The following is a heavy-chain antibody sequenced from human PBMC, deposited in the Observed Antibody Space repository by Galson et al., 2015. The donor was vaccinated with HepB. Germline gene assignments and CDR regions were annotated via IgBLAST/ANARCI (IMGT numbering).Heavy chain of an antibody. V-gene: IGHV1-69*13. Sequence: SVKVSCKASGGTFSSYAISWVRQAPGQGLEWMGGIIPIFGTANYAQKFQGRVTITADESASTAYMELSSLRSEDTAVYYCASTTYYDILTGSMDVWGKGTTVTVSS. J-gene: IGHJ6*03. D-gene: IGHD3-9*01. CDR2: IIPIFGTA. CDR3: ASTTYYDILTGSMDV. CDR1: GGTFSSYA.